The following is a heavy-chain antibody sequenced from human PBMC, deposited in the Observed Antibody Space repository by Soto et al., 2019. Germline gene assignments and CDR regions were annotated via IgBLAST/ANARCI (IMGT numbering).Heavy chain of an antibody. J-gene: IGHJ4*02. CDR3: ARSQSSGYYGY. Sequence: XGSLILSYAASGGTVSSNYMSWVRQAPGKGLEWVSVIYSGGSTYYADSVKGRFTISRDNSKNTLYLQMNSLRAEDTAVYYCARSQSSGYYGYWGQGNLVTVSS. CDR1: GGTVSSNY. CDR2: IYSGGST. D-gene: IGHD3-22*01. V-gene: IGHV3-53*01.